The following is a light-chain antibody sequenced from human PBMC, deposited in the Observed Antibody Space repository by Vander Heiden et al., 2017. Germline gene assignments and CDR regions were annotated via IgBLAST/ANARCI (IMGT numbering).Light chain of an antibody. CDR2: KVS. CDR1: QSLVYSDGNTY. J-gene: IGKJ1*01. CDR3: MQGSHWPPT. Sequence: DVVMTQSPLSLPVTLGQSASISCRSSQSLVYSDGNTYLSWFQQGPGQSPRRLIYKVSNRDSGVPDRFSGSWSGTDFTLKISRVEAEDVGVYYCMQGSHWPPTFGQGTKVEIK. V-gene: IGKV2-30*01.